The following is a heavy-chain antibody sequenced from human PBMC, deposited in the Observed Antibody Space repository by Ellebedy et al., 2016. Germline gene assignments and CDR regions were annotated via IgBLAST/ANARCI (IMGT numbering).Heavy chain of an antibody. D-gene: IGHD2-15*01. V-gene: IGHV3-69-1*01. CDR2: ISGGGTP. J-gene: IGHJ3*01. CDR3: ARGQLVVAAAEWGRAAGWGRALDL. CDR1: GFTFSNYA. Sequence: GGSLRLSXAASGFTFSNYAMNWVRQAPGKGLEWLSSISGGGTPYDANSVKGRFTISRDNTRNSLYLEMNSLRAEDTAVYYCARGQLVVAAAEWGRAAGWGRALDLWGRGTVVTVSS.